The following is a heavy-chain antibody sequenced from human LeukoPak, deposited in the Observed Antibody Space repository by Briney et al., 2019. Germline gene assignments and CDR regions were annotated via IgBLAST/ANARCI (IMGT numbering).Heavy chain of an antibody. D-gene: IGHD4-17*01. CDR3: ARVGYGDYHYYYGMDV. J-gene: IGHJ6*02. V-gene: IGHV3-53*01. CDR1: GFTFSNYE. CDR2: IYSGSST. Sequence: GGSLRLSCAASGFTFSNYEVNWVRQAPGKGLEWVSVIYSGSSTYYADSVKGRFTISRDNSKNTLYLQMNSLRAEDTAVYYCARVGYGDYHYYYGMDVWGQGTTVTVSS.